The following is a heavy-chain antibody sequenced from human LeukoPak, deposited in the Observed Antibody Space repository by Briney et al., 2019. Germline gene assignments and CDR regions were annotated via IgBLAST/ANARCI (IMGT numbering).Heavy chain of an antibody. V-gene: IGHV4-59*08. D-gene: IGHD3-22*01. CDR2: IYYSGST. Sequence: SETLSLTCTVSGGSISSYYWSWIRQPPGKGLEWIGYIYYSGSTNYNPSLKSRVTISVDTSKNQFSLKLSSVTAADTAVYYCARGSNYKYDSSCYCDYWGQGTLVTVSS. J-gene: IGHJ4*02. CDR1: GGSISSYY. CDR3: ARGSNYKYDSSCYCDY.